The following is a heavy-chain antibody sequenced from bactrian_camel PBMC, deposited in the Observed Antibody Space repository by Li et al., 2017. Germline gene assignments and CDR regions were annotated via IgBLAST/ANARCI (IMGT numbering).Heavy chain of an antibody. V-gene: IGHV3S53*01. Sequence: VQLVESGGGSVEAGGSLELSCTFSGSIPSSYCMARFRQAPGKEREGVATIDHNGQTNYANSVKGRFLVTKANTMKEITLEMNNLEPDDTAMYYCAARRGGFYCTTVPEAYGYWGKGTQVTVS. CDR3: AARRGGFYCTTVPEAYGY. CDR2: IDHNGQT. D-gene: IGHD5*01. J-gene: IGHJ4*01. CDR1: GSIPSSYC.